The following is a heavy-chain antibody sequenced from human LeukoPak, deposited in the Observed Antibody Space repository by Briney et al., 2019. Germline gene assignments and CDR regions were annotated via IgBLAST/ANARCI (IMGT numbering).Heavy chain of an antibody. CDR1: EFTFSSYG. CDR2: ISYDGSNK. CDR3: AKDRDGDYAFDY. Sequence: GGSLRLSCAASEFTFSSYGMHWVRQAPGKGLEWVAVISYDGSNKYYADSVKGRFTISRDNSKNTLYLQMNSLRAEDTAVYYCAKDRDGDYAFDYWGQGTLVTVSS. J-gene: IGHJ4*02. D-gene: IGHD4-17*01. V-gene: IGHV3-30*18.